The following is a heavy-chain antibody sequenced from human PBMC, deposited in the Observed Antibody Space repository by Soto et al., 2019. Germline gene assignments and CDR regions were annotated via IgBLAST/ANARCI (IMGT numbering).Heavy chain of an antibody. D-gene: IGHD6-25*01. V-gene: IGHV3-7*01. CDR1: GFTFSNYW. CDR3: AREKRANGYFDY. Sequence: EVQLVESGGGLVKPGGSLRLSCEASGFTFSNYWMSWVRQAPGKGLEWVANINQDGSEKYFVGSVNGRFTISRDNAKNSLFLQVNSLRAEDTAVYYCAREKRANGYFDYWGQGTLVTVSS. CDR2: INQDGSEK. J-gene: IGHJ4*02.